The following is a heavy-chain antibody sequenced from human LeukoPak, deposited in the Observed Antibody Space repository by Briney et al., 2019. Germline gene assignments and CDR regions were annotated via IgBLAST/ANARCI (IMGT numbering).Heavy chain of an antibody. CDR1: GFTFSSYW. J-gene: IGHJ4*02. V-gene: IGHV3-7*02. D-gene: IGHD1-1*01. Sequence: GGSLRLSCAASGFTFSSYWMSWVRQAPGKGLEWVANIKQDGSVEYYVVSVKGRLTISRDNAKESLYLQMNSLRAEDTAVYYCATNRVGTTTSYFDYWGQGTLVTASS. CDR3: ATNRVGTTTSYFDY. CDR2: IKQDGSVE.